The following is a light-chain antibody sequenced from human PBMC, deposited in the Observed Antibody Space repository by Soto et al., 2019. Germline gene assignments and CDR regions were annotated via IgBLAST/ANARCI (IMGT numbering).Light chain of an antibody. CDR2: KAS. V-gene: IGKV1-5*03. Sequence: DIQMTRSPSTLSASVGDRVIITCRASQSITTWLAWYQQKPGKAPNLLIYKASTLKSGVPLRFSGSGSGTEFTLTISSLQPDDFATYYCQQYDNDSWTFGQGTKVEIK. CDR3: QQYDNDSWT. J-gene: IGKJ1*01. CDR1: QSITTW.